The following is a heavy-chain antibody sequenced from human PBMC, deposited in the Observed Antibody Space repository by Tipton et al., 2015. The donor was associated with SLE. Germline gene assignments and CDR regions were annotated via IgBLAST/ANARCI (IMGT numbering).Heavy chain of an antibody. J-gene: IGHJ6*03. V-gene: IGHV4-61*02. Sequence: TLSLTCTISGASITSGTYYWNWIRQPAGTGLEWIGRIYTFGSTTYNPSLKNRVTISLDMSKNQFSLRLSSVTAADTALYYCARDLAVFGVVPFNYMDIWGKGTTVTVSS. CDR1: GASITSGTYY. D-gene: IGHD3-3*01. CDR2: IYTFGST. CDR3: ARDLAVFGVVPFNYMDI.